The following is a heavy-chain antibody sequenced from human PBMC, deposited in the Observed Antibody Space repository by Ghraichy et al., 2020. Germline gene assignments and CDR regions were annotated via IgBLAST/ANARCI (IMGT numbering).Heavy chain of an antibody. CDR2: IYSGGST. CDR1: GFTVSSNY. V-gene: IGHV3-53*01. J-gene: IGHJ4*02. CDR3: ARGRYSYGDYYFDY. Sequence: LSLTCAASGFTVSSNYMSWVRQAPGKGLEWVSVIYSGGSTYYADSVKGRFTISRDNSKNTLYLQMNSLRAEDTAVYYCARGRYSYGDYYFDYWGQGTLVTVSS. D-gene: IGHD5-18*01.